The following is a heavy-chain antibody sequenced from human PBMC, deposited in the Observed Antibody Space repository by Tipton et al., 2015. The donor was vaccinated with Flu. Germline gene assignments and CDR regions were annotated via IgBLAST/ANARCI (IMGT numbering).Heavy chain of an antibody. V-gene: IGHV3-11*04. CDR2: ISSSGSTI. Sequence: SLRLSCAASGFTFSDYHMSWIRQAPGKGLEWVSYISSSGSTIYYADSVKGRFTISRDNAKNSLYLQMNSLRAEDTAVYYCARARYYYGSGSYYKDYYYGMDVWGQGTTVTVSS. CDR1: GFTFSDYH. D-gene: IGHD3-10*01. J-gene: IGHJ6*02. CDR3: ARARYYYGSGSYYKDYYYGMDV.